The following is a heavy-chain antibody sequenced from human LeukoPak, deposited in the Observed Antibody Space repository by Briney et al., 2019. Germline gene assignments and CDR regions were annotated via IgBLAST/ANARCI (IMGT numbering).Heavy chain of an antibody. D-gene: IGHD1-26*01. J-gene: IGHJ4*02. CDR2: IYSGGMT. CDR3: AITPGGANYFDY. Sequence: GGSLRLSCAASGFSVSNNYMSWVRQAPGRGLEWVSAIYSGGMTYYADSVKGRFTISRDNSKNTLYLQMNSLRADDTAVYYCAITPGGANYFDYWGQGTLVTVSS. V-gene: IGHV3-53*01. CDR1: GFSVSNNY.